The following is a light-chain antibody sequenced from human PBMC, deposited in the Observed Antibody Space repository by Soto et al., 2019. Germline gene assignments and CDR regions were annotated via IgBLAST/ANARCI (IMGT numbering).Light chain of an antibody. J-gene: IGKJ1*01. V-gene: IGKV3-11*01. CDR3: QQRSNWPPP. CDR2: DAS. Sequence: EIGLTQSPSTLSLSPGERATLSCGASQSVSSYLAWYQQKPGQAPRLLIYDASTRATGIPARFSGSGSGTDFTLTITSLEPEDFAVYYCQQRSNWPPPFGQGTNV. CDR1: QSVSSY.